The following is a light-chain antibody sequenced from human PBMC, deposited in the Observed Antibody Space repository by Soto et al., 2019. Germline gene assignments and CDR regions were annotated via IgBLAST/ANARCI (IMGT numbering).Light chain of an antibody. V-gene: IGLV2-23*01. J-gene: IGLJ2*01. Sequence: SALTQPASVSGSLGQSITIPCTGTSSDVGTSKLISWYQQHPRQAPKLIIHEGDKRPSGVSTRFSGSLSGNTASLTISGLQGDDEAEYYCCSYPGYGTVKFGGGTKGTVL. CDR2: EGD. CDR3: CSYPGYGTVK. CDR1: SSDVGTSKL.